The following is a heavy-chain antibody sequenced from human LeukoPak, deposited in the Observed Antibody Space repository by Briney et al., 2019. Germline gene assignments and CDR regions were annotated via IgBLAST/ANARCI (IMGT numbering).Heavy chain of an antibody. CDR1: GYSFTSDY. CDR3: ARESDSGYSSSFNWFDP. J-gene: IGHJ5*02. Sequence: ASVKVSCKASGYSFTSDYMHWVRQAPGQGLEWMGIINPSGGSTSYAQKFQGRVTMTRDTSTRTVYVELSSLRSEDTAVYYCARESDSGYSSSFNWFDPWGRGTLVTVSS. V-gene: IGHV1-46*01. D-gene: IGHD6-19*01. CDR2: INPSGGST.